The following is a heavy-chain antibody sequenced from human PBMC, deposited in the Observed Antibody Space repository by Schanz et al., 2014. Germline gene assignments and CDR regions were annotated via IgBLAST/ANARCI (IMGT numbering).Heavy chain of an antibody. Sequence: QVQLVQSGAEVKKPGASVKVSCKASGYTFTVYYMHWVRQAPGQGLEWLGWINPNSGATSSAQKFQGRVTMTRDTSSSTVYMQLSRLTSDDTAIYYCARVTTGYDSWGQGTLVTVSS. CDR3: ARVTTGYDS. V-gene: IGHV1-2*02. J-gene: IGHJ4*02. CDR1: GYTFTVYY. CDR2: INPNSGAT. D-gene: IGHD5-12*01.